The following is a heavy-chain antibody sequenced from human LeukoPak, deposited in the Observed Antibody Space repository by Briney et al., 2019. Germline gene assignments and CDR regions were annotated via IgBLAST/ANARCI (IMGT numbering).Heavy chain of an antibody. V-gene: IGHV3-33*01. CDR1: GFTFSSYG. CDR3: ARDFSPYYYDSSGQYGGGFAY. Sequence: GGSLRPSCAASGFTFSSYGMHWVRQAPGKGLEWVAVIWYDGSNKYYADSVKGRFTISRDNSKNTLYLQMNSLRAEDTAVYYCARDFSPYYYDSSGQYGGGFAYWGQGTLVTVSS. J-gene: IGHJ4*02. D-gene: IGHD3-22*01. CDR2: IWYDGSNK.